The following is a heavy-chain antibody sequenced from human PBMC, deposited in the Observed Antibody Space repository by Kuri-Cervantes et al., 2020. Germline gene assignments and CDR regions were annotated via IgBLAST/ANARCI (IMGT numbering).Heavy chain of an antibody. CDR1: GFTVSSNY. D-gene: IGHD3-22*01. CDR3: ARDQAKYYYDSSGYYYDWFDP. CDR2: IYSGGST. J-gene: IGHJ5*02. Sequence: GGSLRLSCAASGFTVSSNYMSWVRQAPGKGLEWVSVIYSGGSTYYADSVKGRFTISRDNSKNTLYLQMNSLRAEDTAVYYCARDQAKYYYDSSGYYYDWFDPWGQGTLVTVSS. V-gene: IGHV3-66*01.